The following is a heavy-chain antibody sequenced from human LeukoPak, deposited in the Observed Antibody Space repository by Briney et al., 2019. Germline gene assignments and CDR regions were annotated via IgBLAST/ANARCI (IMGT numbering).Heavy chain of an antibody. Sequence: SVKVSCKASGGTFSSYAISWVRQAPGQGLEWMGGIIPIFGTANYAQKFQGRVTITADESTSTAYMELSSLRSEDTAVYYCAREGGGIVATPYFDYWGQGTLVTVSS. CDR3: AREGGGIVATPYFDY. CDR1: GGTFSSYA. D-gene: IGHD5-12*01. V-gene: IGHV1-69*13. J-gene: IGHJ4*02. CDR2: IIPIFGTA.